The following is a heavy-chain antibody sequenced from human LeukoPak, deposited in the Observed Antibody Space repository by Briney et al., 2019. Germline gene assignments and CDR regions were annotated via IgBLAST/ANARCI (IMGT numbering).Heavy chain of an antibody. CDR1: GFTFSGYW. Sequence: GGSLRLSCAASGFTFSGYWMHWVRQAPGKGLEWVSVIYSGGSTYYADSVKGRFTISRHNSKNTLYLQMNSPRAEDTAVYYCARDLPFDYWGQGTLVTVSS. CDR3: ARDLPFDY. V-gene: IGHV3-53*04. CDR2: IYSGGST. J-gene: IGHJ4*02.